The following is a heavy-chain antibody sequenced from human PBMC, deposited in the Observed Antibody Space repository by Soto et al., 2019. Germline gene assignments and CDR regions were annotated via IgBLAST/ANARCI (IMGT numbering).Heavy chain of an antibody. V-gene: IGHV3-13*01. CDR3: AREAAGTPFLIDY. Sequence: EVQLVESGGGLVQPGGSLRLSCAASGFNFSSYDMHWVRQVPGKGLEWVSAISTGHDTYYPGSVKGRFTLSRENAKNSLYLQMNSLRAGDTAVYYCAREAAGTPFLIDYWGQGTLVAVSS. CDR1: GFNFSSYD. D-gene: IGHD6-19*01. CDR2: ISTGHDT. J-gene: IGHJ4*02.